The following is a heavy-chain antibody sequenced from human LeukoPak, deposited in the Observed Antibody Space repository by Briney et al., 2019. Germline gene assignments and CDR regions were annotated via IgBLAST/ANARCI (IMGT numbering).Heavy chain of an antibody. CDR1: GGSISSSY. D-gene: IGHD6-13*01. V-gene: IGHV4-59*08. Sequence: SETLSLTCTVSGGSISSSYWSWIRQPPGKGLEWIAYISYSGSTTYNPSLKSRVSTSVDTSKNQFSLKLSSVTAADTAVYYCARLDSSGWYLGSWGQGTLVTVSS. CDR2: ISYSGST. J-gene: IGHJ5*02. CDR3: ARLDSSGWYLGS.